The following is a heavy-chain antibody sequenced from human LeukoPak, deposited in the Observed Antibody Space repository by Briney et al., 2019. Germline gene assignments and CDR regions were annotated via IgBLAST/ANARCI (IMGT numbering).Heavy chain of an antibody. V-gene: IGHV3-33*01. CDR3: ARIDTYYDILTGYPPYYFGY. Sequence: PGGSLRLSCAASGFTFSSYGMHWVRQAPGKGLEWVAVIWYDGSNKYYADSVKGRFTISRDNSKNTLYLQMNSLRAEDTAVYYCARIDTYYDILTGYPPYYFGYWGQGTLVTVSS. CDR1: GFTFSSYG. CDR2: IWYDGSNK. D-gene: IGHD3-9*01. J-gene: IGHJ4*02.